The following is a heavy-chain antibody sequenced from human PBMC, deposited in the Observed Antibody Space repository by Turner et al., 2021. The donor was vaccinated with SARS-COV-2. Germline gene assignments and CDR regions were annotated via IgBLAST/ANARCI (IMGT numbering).Heavy chain of an antibody. D-gene: IGHD5-12*01. J-gene: IGHJ2*01. Sequence: LQLHESVLGLVKPSDSLSLTCIASGFSISTNTYYWGWIRQPPGKGLEWIGTIYYTGSTDYNPALESRVTISIDTYKSQFSLNLKSVIDADTAVYYCARAPNFGGSGYFDLWGRGTLVTVSS. CDR1: GFSISTNTYY. CDR2: IYYTGST. CDR3: ARAPNFGGSGYFDL. V-gene: IGHV4-39*01.